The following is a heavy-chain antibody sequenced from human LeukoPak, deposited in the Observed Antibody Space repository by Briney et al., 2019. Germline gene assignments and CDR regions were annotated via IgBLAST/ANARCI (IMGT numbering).Heavy chain of an antibody. Sequence: PGGSLRLSCAASGFTFSSFWMTWARQAPGKGLEWVANIKQDGSEKDYVDSVKGRFTISRDNAKNSLYLQMNSLTAEDTAVYYCARESFAARWDWGQGTLVTVSS. CDR1: GFTFSSFW. J-gene: IGHJ4*02. CDR3: ARESFAARWD. D-gene: IGHD6-6*01. V-gene: IGHV3-7*01. CDR2: IKQDGSEK.